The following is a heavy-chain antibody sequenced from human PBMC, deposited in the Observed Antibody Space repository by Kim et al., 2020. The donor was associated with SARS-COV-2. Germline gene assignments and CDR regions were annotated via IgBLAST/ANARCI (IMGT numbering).Heavy chain of an antibody. CDR1: GGSISSYY. Sequence: SETLSLTCTVSGGSISSYYWSWIRQPPGKGLEWIGYIYYSGSTNYNPSLKSRVTISVDTSKNQFSLKLSSVNAADTAVYYCARWSGGDYGSTFDIWGQGTMVTVSS. CDR2: IYYSGST. CDR3: ARWSGGDYGSTFDI. J-gene: IGHJ3*02. V-gene: IGHV4-59*01. D-gene: IGHD4-17*01.